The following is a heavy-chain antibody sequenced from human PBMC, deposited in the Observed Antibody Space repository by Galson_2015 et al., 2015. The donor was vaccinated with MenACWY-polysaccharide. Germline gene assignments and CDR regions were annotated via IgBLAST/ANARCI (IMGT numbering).Heavy chain of an antibody. CDR1: GFTFRNYI. J-gene: IGHJ3*01. CDR2: ITGDGSDT. Sequence: SLRLSCAASGFTFRNYIMHWVRQAPGKGLVWVSRITGDGSDTRYAGSVKGRFTISRDNARNTLYLQMNSLRDEDTAVYYCARVGVCSGGSCYKMFDVWGQGTMVTVSS. V-gene: IGHV3-74*01. D-gene: IGHD2-15*01. CDR3: ARVGVCSGGSCYKMFDV.